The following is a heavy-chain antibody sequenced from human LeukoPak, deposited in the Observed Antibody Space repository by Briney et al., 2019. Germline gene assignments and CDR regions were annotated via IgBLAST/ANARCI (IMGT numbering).Heavy chain of an antibody. V-gene: IGHV4-39*01. D-gene: IGHD6-19*01. CDR3: ARHSFSSGWKSFDY. J-gene: IGHJ4*02. CDR2: IYYSGST. Sequence: SETLSLTCTVSGGSISSGDYYWSWIRQPPGKGLEWIGSIYYSGSTYYNPSLKSRVTISVDTSKNQFSLKLSSVTAADTAVYSCARHSFSSGWKSFDYWGQGTLVTVSS. CDR1: GGSISSGDYY.